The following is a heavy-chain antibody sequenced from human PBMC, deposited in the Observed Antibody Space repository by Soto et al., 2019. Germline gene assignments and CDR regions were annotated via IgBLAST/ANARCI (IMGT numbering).Heavy chain of an antibody. V-gene: IGHV1-18*01. J-gene: IGHJ6*03. D-gene: IGHD2-15*01. CDR2: ISAYNGNT. CDR1: GYTLSNYG. Sequence: QVQLVQSGAEVKKPGASVKVSCKASGYTLSNYGITWVRQAPGQGLEWMGWISAYNGNTKDVQKLQGRANTTTATSTSTDYMELGSLRPDESAVYYCARVAQEVVAGTHCYYMDVWGKGTTVTVSS. CDR3: ARVAQEVVAGTHCYYMDV.